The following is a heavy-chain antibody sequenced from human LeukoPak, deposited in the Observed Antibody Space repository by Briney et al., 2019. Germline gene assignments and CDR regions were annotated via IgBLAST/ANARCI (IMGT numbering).Heavy chain of an antibody. Sequence: GGSLRLSCVASGFTFSNYEMNWARQAPGKGLEWVSYISTSGGTFYYADSVKGRFTISRDSAKNSLYLQMDSLRAEDTAVYYCASYCDGGGCYSAAFDYWGQGTLVTVSS. V-gene: IGHV3-48*03. J-gene: IGHJ4*02. CDR1: GFTFSNYE. CDR2: ISTSGGTF. D-gene: IGHD2-15*01. CDR3: ASYCDGGGCYSAAFDY.